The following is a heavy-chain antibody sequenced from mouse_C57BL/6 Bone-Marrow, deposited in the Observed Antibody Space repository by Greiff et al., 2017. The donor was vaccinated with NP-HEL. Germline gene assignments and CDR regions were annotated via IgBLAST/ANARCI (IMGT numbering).Heavy chain of an antibody. CDR3: AREGGLRRRTYAMDY. CDR1: GFTFSDYY. V-gene: IGHV5-16*01. D-gene: IGHD2-4*01. CDR2: IYYDGGST. Sequence: EVMLVESEGGLVQPGSSMKLSCTASGFTFSDYYMAWVRQVPEKGLEWVANIYYDGGSTYYLDSLKSRFIISRDNAKNILYLQMSSLKSEDTATYYCAREGGLRRRTYAMDYWGQGTSVTVSS. J-gene: IGHJ4*01.